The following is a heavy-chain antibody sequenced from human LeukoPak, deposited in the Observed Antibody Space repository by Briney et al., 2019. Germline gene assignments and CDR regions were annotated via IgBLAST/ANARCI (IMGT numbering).Heavy chain of an antibody. J-gene: IGHJ4*02. D-gene: IGHD2-15*01. CDR3: TTPRGGSQVADY. CDR2: IRSIANGYAT. Sequence: GGSLRLSCAASGFTFSGSAMHWVRQASGKGLEWVGRIRSIANGYATAYTASVKGRFTISRNDSKNTAYLQMNSLQTDDTAVYYCTTPRGGSQVADYWGQGTLVTVSS. CDR1: GFTFSGSA. V-gene: IGHV3-73*01.